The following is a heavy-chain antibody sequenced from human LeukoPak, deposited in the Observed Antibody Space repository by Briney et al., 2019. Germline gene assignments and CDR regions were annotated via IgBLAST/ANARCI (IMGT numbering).Heavy chain of an antibody. D-gene: IGHD3-9*01. J-gene: IGHJ4*02. CDR1: GFTFSSYA. CDR2: ISGSGGST. CDR3: AKDRAMGYDILTGDY. V-gene: IGHV3-23*01. Sequence: PGGSLRLSCAASGFTFSSYAMSWVRQAPGKGLEWVSAISGSGGSTYYADSVKGRFTISRDNSKNTLYLQMNSLRAEDTAVYYCAKDRAMGYDILTGDYWGQGTLVTVSS.